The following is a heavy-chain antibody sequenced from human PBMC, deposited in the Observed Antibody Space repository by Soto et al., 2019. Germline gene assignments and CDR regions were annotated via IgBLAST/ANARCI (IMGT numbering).Heavy chain of an antibody. CDR2: INAGNGNT. CDR3: ARDGVEQLAPYYYYYYGMDV. Sequence: QVQLVQSGAEVNKPGASVKVSCKASGYTFTSYAMHWVRQAPGQRLEWMGWINAGNGNTKYSQKFQGRVTITRDTSASTAYMELSSLRSEDTAVYYCARDGVEQLAPYYYYYYGMDVWGQGTTVTVSS. V-gene: IGHV1-3*01. J-gene: IGHJ6*02. CDR1: GYTFTSYA. D-gene: IGHD6-6*01.